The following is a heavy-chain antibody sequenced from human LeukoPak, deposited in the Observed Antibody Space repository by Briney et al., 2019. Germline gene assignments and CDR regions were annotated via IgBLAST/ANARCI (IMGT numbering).Heavy chain of an antibody. Sequence: SETLSLTCAVYGGSFSGYYWSWIRQPPGKGLEWIGEINHSGSTNYDPSLKSRVTISVDTSKNQFSLKLSSVTAADTAVYYCARLITYGYDAFDIWGQGTMVTVSS. D-gene: IGHD5-18*01. CDR1: GGSFSGYY. J-gene: IGHJ3*02. CDR2: INHSGST. CDR3: ARLITYGYDAFDI. V-gene: IGHV4-34*01.